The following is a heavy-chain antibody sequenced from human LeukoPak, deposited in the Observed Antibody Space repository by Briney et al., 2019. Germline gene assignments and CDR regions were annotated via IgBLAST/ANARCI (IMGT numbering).Heavy chain of an antibody. CDR3: ASQGLRHDSSSWPDY. Sequence: SETLSLTCTVSGGSISSYYWSWIRQHPGKGLEWIGYIYYSGSTSYSGNTNYNPSLKSRVTILVDKSKNQFSLKLNSVTAADTAVYYCASQGLRHDSSSWPDYWGQGTLVTVSS. V-gene: IGHV4-59*12. J-gene: IGHJ4*02. CDR2: IYYSGST. CDR1: GGSISSYY. D-gene: IGHD6-13*01.